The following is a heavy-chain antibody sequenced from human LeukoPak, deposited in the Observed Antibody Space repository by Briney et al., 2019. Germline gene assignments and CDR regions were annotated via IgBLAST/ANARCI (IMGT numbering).Heavy chain of an antibody. CDR2: IYYSGST. D-gene: IGHD6-13*01. CDR1: GGSISSSSYY. Sequence: SETLSITCAVSGGSISSSSYYWGWIRQPPGKGLEWIGSIYYSGSTYYNPSLKSRVTISVDTSKNQFSLKLSSVTAADTAVYYCARLCDSPPAVIAAAGHFDYWGQGTLVTVSS. CDR3: ARLCDSPPAVIAAAGHFDY. J-gene: IGHJ4*02. V-gene: IGHV4-39*01.